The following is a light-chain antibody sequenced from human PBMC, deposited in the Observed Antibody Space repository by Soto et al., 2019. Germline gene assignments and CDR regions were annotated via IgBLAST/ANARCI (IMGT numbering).Light chain of an antibody. V-gene: IGKV1-39*01. CDR3: QQSYRTPT. Sequence: DIQMTQSPSSLSASVGDRVTITCRASQSISIYLNWYQQKPGKAPMLLIYATSTLQSGVPSRFAGSKFGTDFTLTISSLKPKDFATSYCQQSYRTPTFGGGTKLEIK. J-gene: IGKJ4*01. CDR1: QSISIY. CDR2: ATS.